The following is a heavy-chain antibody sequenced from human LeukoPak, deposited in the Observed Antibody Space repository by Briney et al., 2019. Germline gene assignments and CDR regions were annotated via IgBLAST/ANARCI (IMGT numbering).Heavy chain of an antibody. CDR3: ARSSGGSGYHWDY. V-gene: IGHV3-21*01. J-gene: IGHJ4*02. D-gene: IGHD3-22*01. CDR1: GFTFSSYS. Sequence: GGSLRLSCAASGFTFSSYSMNWVRQAPGKGLEWVSSISSSSSYIYYADSVKGRFTISRDNAKNSLYLQMNSLRAEDTAVYYCARSSGGSGYHWDYWGQGTLVTVSS. CDR2: ISSSSSYI.